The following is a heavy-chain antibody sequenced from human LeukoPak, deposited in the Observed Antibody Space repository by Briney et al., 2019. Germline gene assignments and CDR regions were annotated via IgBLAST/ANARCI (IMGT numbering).Heavy chain of an antibody. V-gene: IGHV3-21*01. J-gene: IGHJ1*01. CDR3: AKDPDSSSWSQYFQH. D-gene: IGHD6-13*01. CDR1: GFIFSNYN. Sequence: GGSLRLSCAASGFIFSNYNMNWVRQAPGKGLEWVSSISGSGAHTYYADSVKGRFTISRDNAKNSLFLQMNSLRAEDTAVYYCAKDPDSSSWSQYFQHWGQGTLVTVSS. CDR2: ISGSGAHT.